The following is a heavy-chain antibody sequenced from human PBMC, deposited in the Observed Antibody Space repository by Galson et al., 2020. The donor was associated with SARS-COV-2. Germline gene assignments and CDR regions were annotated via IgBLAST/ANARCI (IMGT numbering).Heavy chain of an antibody. CDR1: GYTLTELS. CDR3: ATDVEYNWNDGRG. V-gene: IGHV1-24*01. J-gene: IGHJ4*02. D-gene: IGHD1-1*01. Sequence: ASVKVSCKVSGYTLTELSMHWVRQAPGKGLEWMGGFDPEDGETIYAQKFQGRDTTTEDTSTDTAYMELSSLRSEDTAVYYCATDVEYNWNDGRGWGQGTLVTVSS. CDR2: FDPEDGET.